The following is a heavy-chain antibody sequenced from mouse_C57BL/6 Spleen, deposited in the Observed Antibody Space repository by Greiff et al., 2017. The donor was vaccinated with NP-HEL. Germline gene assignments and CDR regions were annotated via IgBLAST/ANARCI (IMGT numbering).Heavy chain of an antibody. CDR3: ARNDGYSYYYAMDY. D-gene: IGHD2-3*01. J-gene: IGHJ4*01. V-gene: IGHV1-55*01. Sequence: VQLQQPGAELVKPGASVKMSCKASGYTFTSYWITWVKQRPGQGLEWIGDIYPGSGSTNYNEKFKSKATLTVDTSSSTAYMPLSSLTSEDSAVYYCARNDGYSYYYAMDYWGQGTSVTVSS. CDR2: IYPGSGST. CDR1: GYTFTSYW.